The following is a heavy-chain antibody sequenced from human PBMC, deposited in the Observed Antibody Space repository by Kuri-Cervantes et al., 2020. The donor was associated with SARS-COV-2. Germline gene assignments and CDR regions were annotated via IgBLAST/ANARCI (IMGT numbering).Heavy chain of an antibody. CDR1: GGAFSSYA. CDR3: ARDRWFGSGSTQLTPTNYYGLDV. V-gene: IGHV1-69*10. CDR2: IIPSFGIT. Sequence: SVKVSCKTSGGAFSSYAISWVRQAPGQGLQWMGGIIPSFGITNYAQKFQGRVTITADKSTGTTYMEVSRLTSDDTAVYYCARDRWFGSGSTQLTPTNYYGLDVWGQGTTVTVSS. D-gene: IGHD3-10*01. J-gene: IGHJ6*02.